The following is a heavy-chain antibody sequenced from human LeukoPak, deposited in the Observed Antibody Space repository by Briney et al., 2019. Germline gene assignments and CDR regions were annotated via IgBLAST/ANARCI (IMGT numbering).Heavy chain of an antibody. CDR1: GFTFSSYS. CDR3: ARAGPSELPDAFDI. D-gene: IGHD1-26*01. J-gene: IGHJ3*02. CDR2: ISSSSSYI. V-gene: IGHV3-21*01. Sequence: GGSLRLSCAASGFTFSSYSMNWVRQAPGKGLEWVSSISSSSSYIYYADSVKGRFTISRDNAKNSLYLQMNSLRAEDTAVYYCARAGPSELPDAFDIWGQGTMVTVSS.